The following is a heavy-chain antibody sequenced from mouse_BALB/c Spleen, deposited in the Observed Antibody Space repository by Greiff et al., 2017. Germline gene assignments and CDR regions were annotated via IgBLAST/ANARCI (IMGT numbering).Heavy chain of an antibody. D-gene: IGHD3-1*01. Sequence: EVQLQQSGAELVRSGASVKLSCTASGFNIKDYYMHWVKQRPEQGLEWIGWIDPENGDTEYAPKFQGKATMTADTSSNTAYLQLSSLTSEDTAVYYCNAGARAFAYWGQGTLVTVSA. CDR3: NAGARAFAY. CDR1: GFNIKDYY. J-gene: IGHJ3*01. CDR2: IDPENGDT. V-gene: IGHV14-4*02.